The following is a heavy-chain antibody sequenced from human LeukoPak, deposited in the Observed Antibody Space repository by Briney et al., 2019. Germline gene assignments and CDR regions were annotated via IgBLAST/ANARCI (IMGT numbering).Heavy chain of an antibody. J-gene: IGHJ4*02. D-gene: IGHD3-16*02. CDR2: IIPIFGTA. Sequence: GSSVKVSCKASGGTFSSYAISWVRQAPGQGLEWMGRIIPIFGTANYAQKFQGRVTITTDESTSTAYMELSSLRSEDTAVYYCASGGSYRYCHPHPLDYWGQGTLVTVSS. V-gene: IGHV1-69*05. CDR3: ASGGSYRYCHPHPLDY. CDR1: GGTFSSYA.